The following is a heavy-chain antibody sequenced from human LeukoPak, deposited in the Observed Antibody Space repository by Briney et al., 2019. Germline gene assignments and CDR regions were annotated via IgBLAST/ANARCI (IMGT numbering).Heavy chain of an antibody. CDR2: IYYSGST. CDR3: ARHLSITGTTSNFDY. Sequence: PSETLSLTCTVSGGSISSYYWSWIRQPPGKGLEWIGYIYYSGSTSYNPSLKSRVTISVDTSKNQFSLKLSSVTAADTAVYYCARHLSITGTTSNFDYWGQGTLVTVSS. J-gene: IGHJ4*02. CDR1: GGSISSYY. V-gene: IGHV4-59*08. D-gene: IGHD1-20*01.